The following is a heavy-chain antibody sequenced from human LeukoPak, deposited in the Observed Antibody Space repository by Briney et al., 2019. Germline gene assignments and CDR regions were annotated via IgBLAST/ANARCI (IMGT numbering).Heavy chain of an antibody. J-gene: IGHJ4*02. Sequence: GGSLRLSCAASGFTFSSYAMSWARQAPGEGLEWVSAISGSGGNTYYADSVKGRFTISRDNSKNALYLQMNSLRAEDTAVYYCAKTLYSSSSGGADYWGQGTLVTVSS. V-gene: IGHV3-23*01. CDR3: AKTLYSSSSGGADY. CDR1: GFTFSSYA. CDR2: ISGSGGNT. D-gene: IGHD6-6*01.